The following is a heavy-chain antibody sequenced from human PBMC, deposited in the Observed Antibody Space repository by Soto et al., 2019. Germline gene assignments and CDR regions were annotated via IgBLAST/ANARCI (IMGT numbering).Heavy chain of an antibody. V-gene: IGHV1-8*02. CDR3: ARERKYYYGSGSYDYYGMDV. CDR1: GYTFTSYG. J-gene: IGHJ6*02. Sequence: ASVKVSCKASGYTFTSYGISWVRQAPGQGLEWMGWMNPNSGNTGYAQKFQGRVTMTRNTSISTAYMELSSLRSEDTAVYYCARERKYYYGSGSYDYYGMDVWGQGTTVTVSS. CDR2: MNPNSGNT. D-gene: IGHD3-10*01.